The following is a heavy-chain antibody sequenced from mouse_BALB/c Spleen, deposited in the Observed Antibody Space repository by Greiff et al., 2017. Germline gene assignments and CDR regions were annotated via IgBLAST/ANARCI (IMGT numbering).Heavy chain of an antibody. Sequence: EVQLVESGGGLVKPGGSLKLSCAASGFTFSDYYMYWVRQTPEKRLEWVATISSGGSYTYYPDSVKGRFTISRDNAKNTLYLQMSSLKSEDTAMYYCTRDSSGYYAMDYWGQGTSVTVSS. J-gene: IGHJ4*01. CDR1: GFTFSDYY. CDR3: TRDSSGYYAMDY. V-gene: IGHV5-4*02. D-gene: IGHD3-1*01. CDR2: ISSGGSYT.